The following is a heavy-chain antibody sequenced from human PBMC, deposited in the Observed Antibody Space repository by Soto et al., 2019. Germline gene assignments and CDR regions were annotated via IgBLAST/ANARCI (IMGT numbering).Heavy chain of an antibody. Sequence: EVQVLESGGGSVQPGGSLRLSCAASGCTFSSYAMSWVRQAPGKGLEWVAGISGSGGGTTYAGSVKGRFTISRDNSKNTLYLQMTSLRAEDTALYYCVRESSFWFGDWFDPWGQGTLVTVSS. V-gene: IGHV3-23*01. J-gene: IGHJ5*02. CDR3: VRESSFWFGDWFDP. CDR1: GCTFSSYA. D-gene: IGHD3-16*01. CDR2: ISGSGGGT.